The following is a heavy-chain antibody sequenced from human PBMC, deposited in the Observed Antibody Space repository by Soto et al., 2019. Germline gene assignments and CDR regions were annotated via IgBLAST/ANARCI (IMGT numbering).Heavy chain of an antibody. V-gene: IGHV1-18*04. CDR1: GYSFSTYN. CDR2: VSTYNGDT. Sequence: QVQLVQSGPEVRKPGASVRVSCKAYGYSFSTYNLFWGRQAPGQGLQWMGWVSTYNGDTTYAQKFQGRVFMTTDTSASTAYMELRGLTSDDTAVYYCARAVVPTYDLWGQGTLVTVSS. J-gene: IGHJ5*02. CDR3: ARAVVPTYDL.